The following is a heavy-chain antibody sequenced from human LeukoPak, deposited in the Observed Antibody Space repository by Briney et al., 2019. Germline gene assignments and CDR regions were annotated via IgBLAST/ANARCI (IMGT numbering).Heavy chain of an antibody. D-gene: IGHD6-19*01. Sequence: GGSLRLSCAASGFTVSSNYMSWVRQAPGKGLEWVSVIYSGGSTYYADSVKGRFTISRDNSKNTLYLQMNSLRAEDTAVYYCARVGQWLVRSYYFDYWGQGTQVTVSS. CDR3: ARVGQWLVRSYYFDY. J-gene: IGHJ4*02. CDR1: GFTVSSNY. V-gene: IGHV3-53*01. CDR2: IYSGGST.